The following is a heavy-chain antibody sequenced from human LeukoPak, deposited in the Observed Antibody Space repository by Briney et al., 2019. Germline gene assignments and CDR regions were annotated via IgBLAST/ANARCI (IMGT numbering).Heavy chain of an antibody. Sequence: GGSLRLSCAASGFTFSSYGMHWVRQAPGKGLEWVSAISGSGGSTYYADSVKGRFTISRDNSKNTLYLQMNSLRAEDTAVYYCAKDSYYGSGSFFFDYWGQGTLVTVSS. CDR3: AKDSYYGSGSFFFDY. CDR1: GFTFSSYG. CDR2: ISGSGGST. V-gene: IGHV3-23*01. D-gene: IGHD3-10*01. J-gene: IGHJ4*02.